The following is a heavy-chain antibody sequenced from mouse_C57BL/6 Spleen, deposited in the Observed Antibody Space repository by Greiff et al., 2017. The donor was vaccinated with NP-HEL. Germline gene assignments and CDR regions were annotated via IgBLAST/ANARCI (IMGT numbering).Heavy chain of an antibody. CDR2: IWTGGGT. CDR1: GFSLTSYA. D-gene: IGHD3-2*02. V-gene: IGHV2-9-1*01. CDR3: DSSGSYAMDY. Sequence: QVQLKESGPGLVAPSPSLSITCTVSGFSLTSYAISWVRQPPGKGLEWLGVIWTGGGTNYNSALKSRLSISKDNSKSQVFLKMNSQQTDDTATYYCDSSGSYAMDYWGQGTSVTVSS. J-gene: IGHJ4*01.